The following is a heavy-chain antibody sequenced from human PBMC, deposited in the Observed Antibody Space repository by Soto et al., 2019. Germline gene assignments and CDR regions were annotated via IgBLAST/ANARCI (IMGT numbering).Heavy chain of an antibody. CDR3: ARHPTIAELMVYATHYFDH. J-gene: IGHJ4*02. CDR1: GGSISSTTYY. Sequence: QLQLQESGPGLVKPSETLSLTCTVSGGSISSTTYYWGWIRQPPGKGLEWIGSIYYTGSTHYNPALKSRVTISVDTSKNQFSPKLSSVTAADTAVYYCARHPTIAELMVYATHYFDHWGQGTLVTVSS. D-gene: IGHD2-8*01. CDR2: IYYTGST. V-gene: IGHV4-39*01.